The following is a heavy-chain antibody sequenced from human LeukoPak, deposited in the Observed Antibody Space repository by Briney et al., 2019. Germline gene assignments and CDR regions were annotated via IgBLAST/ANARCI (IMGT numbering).Heavy chain of an antibody. CDR3: ARGSPYSSSFCFDY. V-gene: IGHV4-59*01. J-gene: IGHJ4*02. CDR1: GGSISSYY. D-gene: IGHD6-6*01. CDR2: IYYSGST. Sequence: PSETLSLXCTVSGGSISSYYWSWIRQPPGKGLEWIGYIYYSGSTNYNPSLKSRVTISVDTSKNQFSLRLSSVTAAGTAVYYCARGSPYSSSFCFDYWGQGTLVTVSS.